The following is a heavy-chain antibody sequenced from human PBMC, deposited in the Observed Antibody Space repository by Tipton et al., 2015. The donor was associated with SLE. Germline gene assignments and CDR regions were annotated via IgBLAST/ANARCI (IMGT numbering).Heavy chain of an antibody. CDR3: AGDRNCGLGRFDY. J-gene: IGHJ4*02. V-gene: IGHV4-31*03. Sequence: TLSLTCIVSGGSMKRGGYYWSWDRQDPGKGLDWLGHISDSGSTSYNPSLRSRVTISAETSKNQISLSLNSVTAADTAVYYCAGDRNCGLGRFDYWGQGTLVTVSS. D-gene: IGHD3-10*01. CDR2: ISDSGST. CDR1: GGSMKRGGYY.